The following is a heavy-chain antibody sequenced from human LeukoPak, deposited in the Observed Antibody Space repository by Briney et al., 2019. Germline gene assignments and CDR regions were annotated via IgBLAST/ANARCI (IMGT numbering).Heavy chain of an antibody. CDR1: GGTYISYA. V-gene: IGHV1-69*13. D-gene: IGHD6-6*01. Sequence: SVKVSCKASGGTYISYAISWVRQAPGQGLEWMGGIIPIFGTANYAQKFQGRVTITADESTRTAYMELSSVRSEDTAVYYCARDDADSSSSGKGFDYYYYMDVWGKGTTVTVSS. J-gene: IGHJ6*03. CDR2: IIPIFGTA. CDR3: ARDDADSSSSGKGFDYYYYMDV.